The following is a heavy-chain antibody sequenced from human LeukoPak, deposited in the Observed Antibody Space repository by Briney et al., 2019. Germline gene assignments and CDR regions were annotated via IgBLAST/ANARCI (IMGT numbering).Heavy chain of an antibody. J-gene: IGHJ4*02. Sequence: GRSLRLSCADSGITFSTYGIHWVRRVPGKGLEWVAVISHDGSNYYYADSVKGRFTISRDNSKNTLYLQMNSLRTEDTAVYYCAKATGSSWYYFDDWGLGTLVTVSS. D-gene: IGHD6-13*01. CDR1: GITFSTYG. V-gene: IGHV3-30*18. CDR2: ISHDGSNY. CDR3: AKATGSSWYYFDD.